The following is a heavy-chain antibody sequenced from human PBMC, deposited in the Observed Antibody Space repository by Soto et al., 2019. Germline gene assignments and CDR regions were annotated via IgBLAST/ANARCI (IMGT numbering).Heavy chain of an antibody. D-gene: IGHD3-10*01. CDR2: VSGSGDSK. CDR3: ATSNYGERD. CDR1: GFTLSEYG. V-gene: IGHV3-23*01. Sequence: ELQVLESGGGLVQPGGSLRLTCAASGFTLSEYGTSWVRQAPGKGLEWVSFVSGSGDSKYYTDSVKGRFTISRDSSKNTVCLQMNSLRAEDTAVYYCATSNYGERDWGQGTLVTVSS. J-gene: IGHJ4*02.